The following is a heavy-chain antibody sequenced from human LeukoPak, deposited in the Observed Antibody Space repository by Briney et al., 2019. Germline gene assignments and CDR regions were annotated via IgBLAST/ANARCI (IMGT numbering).Heavy chain of an antibody. CDR3: ASLYYDILTGYYYFDY. V-gene: IGHV4-39*07. J-gene: IGHJ4*02. Sequence: SETLSLTCTVSGGSISSSSYYWGWIRQPPGKGLEWIGSIYYSGSTYYNPSLKSRVTMSVDTSKNQFSLKLSSVTAADTAVYYCASLYYDILTGYYYFDYWGQGTLVTVSS. CDR1: GGSISSSSYY. D-gene: IGHD3-9*01. CDR2: IYYSGST.